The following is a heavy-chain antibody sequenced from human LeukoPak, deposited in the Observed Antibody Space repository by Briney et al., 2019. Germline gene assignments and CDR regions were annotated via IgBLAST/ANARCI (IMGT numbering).Heavy chain of an antibody. J-gene: IGHJ4*02. CDR3: ARTPRAGLGNFDY. V-gene: IGHV1-2*02. D-gene: IGHD2-15*01. CDR1: GYTFTGYY. CDR2: INPNSGGT. Sequence: GASVKVSCKAAGYTFTGYYMHWARQAPGQGLEWVGWINPNSGGTNYAQKFQGRVTMTRDTSISTAYMELSRLRSDDTAVYYCARTPRAGLGNFDYWGQGTLVTVSS.